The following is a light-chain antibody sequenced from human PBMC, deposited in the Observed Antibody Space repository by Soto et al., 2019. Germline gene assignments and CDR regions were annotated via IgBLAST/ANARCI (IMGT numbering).Light chain of an antibody. J-gene: IGKJ1*01. CDR1: QSIRTN. CDR3: HQYFNWALTWT. Sequence: EIELTQSPATLSVSAGGTVTLSCRASQSIRTNVAWYQQIPGQAPRLLVYGASTRATGVPARFSGSGSGIEFTLTISSLQSEDSVFYYCHQYFNWALTWTFGPGTKVQIK. V-gene: IGKV3-15*01. CDR2: GAS.